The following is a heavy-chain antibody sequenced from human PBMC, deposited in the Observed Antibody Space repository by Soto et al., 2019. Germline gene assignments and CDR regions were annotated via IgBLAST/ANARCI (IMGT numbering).Heavy chain of an antibody. Sequence: GRSLTLSCAASGFTFSSYSMNWVRQAPGKGLECVSSISSSSSYIYYADSVKGRFTISRDNAKNSLYMQMNRLRAEDTAVYYCDREIELTRSTKNWLDPLGQGTLVTVYS. CDR3: DREIELTRSTKNWLDP. D-gene: IGHD1-7*01. CDR1: GFTFSSYS. V-gene: IGHV3-21*01. CDR2: ISSSSSYI. J-gene: IGHJ5*02.